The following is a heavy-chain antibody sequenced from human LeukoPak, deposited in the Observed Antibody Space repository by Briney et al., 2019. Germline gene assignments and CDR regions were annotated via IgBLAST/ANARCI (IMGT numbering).Heavy chain of an antibody. D-gene: IGHD1-1*01. J-gene: IGHJ1*01. V-gene: IGHV1-2*02. CDR2: INPNSGGT. CDR1: GYTFTGYY. CDR3: TRDLEEQLAFQH. Sequence: ASVKVSCKASGYTFTGYYMHWVRQAPGQGLEWMGWINPNSGGTHYAQKFQGRVTMTRDTSIRIAYMELSRLRSDDTAVYYCTRDLEEQLAFQHWGQGTLVTVSS.